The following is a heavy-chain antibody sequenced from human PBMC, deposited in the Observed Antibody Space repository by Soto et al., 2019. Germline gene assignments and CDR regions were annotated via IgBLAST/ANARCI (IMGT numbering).Heavy chain of an antibody. V-gene: IGHV3-23*01. Sequence: GGSLRLSCVASGFNFKKFAMAWVRQAAGEGLEWVSGISCCGGSASYADSVKGRFSIARDDSKNTVSLQLNSLRVEDTAQYYCAKADGQQWLIPHLDNWGQGTLVTASS. D-gene: IGHD6-19*01. J-gene: IGHJ4*02. CDR1: GFNFKKFA. CDR2: ISCCGGSA. CDR3: AKADGQQWLIPHLDN.